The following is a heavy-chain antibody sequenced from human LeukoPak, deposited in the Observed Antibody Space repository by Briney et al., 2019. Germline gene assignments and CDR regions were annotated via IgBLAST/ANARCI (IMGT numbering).Heavy chain of an antibody. J-gene: IGHJ4*02. CDR3: ARGDDILTGYSIDY. D-gene: IGHD3-9*01. CDR2: INPNSGGT. Sequence: ASVTVSCKASGYTFTGYYMHWVRQAPGQGLEWMGWINPNSGGTNYAQKFQGRVTMTRDTSISTAYMEPSRLRSDDTAVYYCARGDDILTGYSIDYWGQGTLVTVSS. V-gene: IGHV1-2*02. CDR1: GYTFTGYY.